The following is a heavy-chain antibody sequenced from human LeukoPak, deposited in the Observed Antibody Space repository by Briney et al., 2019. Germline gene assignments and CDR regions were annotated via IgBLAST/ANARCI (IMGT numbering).Heavy chain of an antibody. CDR3: ARHNPPPTGFCSGTSCFMSGSQYFYMDV. V-gene: IGHV4-4*09. CDR2: IYSTGTT. Sequence: PSETLSFTCTGSGGSISGYCWSWIRQPPGKGPEWIGYIYSTGTTNYSPSLSSRVTISVDTSKNQLSLNLRFVTATDTAVYHCARHNPPPTGFCSGTSCFMSGSQYFYMDVWGKGTSVTVS. CDR1: GGSISGYC. J-gene: IGHJ6*03. D-gene: IGHD3-10*02.